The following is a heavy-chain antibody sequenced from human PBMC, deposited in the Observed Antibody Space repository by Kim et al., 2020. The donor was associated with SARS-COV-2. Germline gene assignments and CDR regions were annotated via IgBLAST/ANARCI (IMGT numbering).Heavy chain of an antibody. V-gene: IGHV3-23*01. CDR3: AKDWGLDYYYHYGMDV. D-gene: IGHD3-16*01. Sequence: GGSLRLSCAASGFTFRSYLMTWVRQAPGKGLEWVSGISASGGNTYYADSVKGRFTISRDNSKNTLYLLMNSLRVADTAIYYCAKDWGLDYYYHYGMDVWG. CDR1: GFTFRSYL. J-gene: IGHJ6*01. CDR2: ISASGGNT.